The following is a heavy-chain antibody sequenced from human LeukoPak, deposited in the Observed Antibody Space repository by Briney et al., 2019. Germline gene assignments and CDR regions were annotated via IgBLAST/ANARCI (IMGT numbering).Heavy chain of an antibody. J-gene: IGHJ4*02. Sequence: SETLSLTCSVSGYSINSAYYWGRIRQPPGEGLEWIATIYHRGSAYHNLPLKSGLTISLDTPKNQFSLKQRPVTAAEADVYYCAARYRGRYSFDYWGQGTLVTVSS. V-gene: IGHV4-38-2*02. CDR2: IYHRGSA. CDR3: AARYRGRYSFDY. CDR1: GYSINSAYY. D-gene: IGHD1-26*01.